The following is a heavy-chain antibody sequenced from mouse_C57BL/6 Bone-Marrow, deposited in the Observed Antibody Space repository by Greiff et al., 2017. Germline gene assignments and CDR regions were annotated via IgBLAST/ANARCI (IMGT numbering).Heavy chain of an antibody. CDR3: SSFDGNYFDF. D-gene: IGHD2-3*01. V-gene: IGHV14-4*01. Sequence: EVQLQQSGAELVRPGASVKLSCTASGFNIKDDYIHWVKQRPEQGLEWIGWIDPEIGDTEYASKFQGKATITSDTYATTAYLQLSSLTSEDTAVYYCSSFDGNYFDFWGQGTPLTVAS. CDR2: IDPEIGDT. CDR1: GFNIKDDY. J-gene: IGHJ2*01.